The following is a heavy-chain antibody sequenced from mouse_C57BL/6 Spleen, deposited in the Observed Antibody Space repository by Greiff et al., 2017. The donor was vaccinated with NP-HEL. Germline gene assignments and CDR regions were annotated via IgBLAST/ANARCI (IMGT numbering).Heavy chain of an antibody. CDR3: ARGITTEGYFDY. D-gene: IGHD1-1*01. CDR1: GYTFTSYW. CDR2: IYPSDSET. V-gene: IGHV1-61*01. J-gene: IGHJ2*01. Sequence: VKLQQPGAELVRPGSSVKLSCKASGYTFTSYWMDWVKQRPGQGLEWIGNIYPSDSETHYNQKFKDKATLTVDKSSSTAYMQLSSLTSEDSAVYYCARGITTEGYFDYWGQGTTLTVSS.